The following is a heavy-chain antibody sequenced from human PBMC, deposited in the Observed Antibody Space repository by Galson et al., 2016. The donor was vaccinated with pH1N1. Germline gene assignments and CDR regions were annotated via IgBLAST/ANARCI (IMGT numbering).Heavy chain of an antibody. D-gene: IGHD1/OR15-1a*01. Sequence: TLSLTCTVSGGSLSSYYCSWVRQPPGKGLEWIGYFYYNGSPSYNPSLKGRVTISLAVSKNQCSLNLSSVTAADTAVYYCTTRSWNKNLHGPSVDSWGQGTLVPFSS. V-gene: IGHV4-59*01. CDR1: GGSLSSYY. CDR2: FYYNGSP. J-gene: IGHJ5*01. CDR3: TTRSWNKNLHGPSVDS.